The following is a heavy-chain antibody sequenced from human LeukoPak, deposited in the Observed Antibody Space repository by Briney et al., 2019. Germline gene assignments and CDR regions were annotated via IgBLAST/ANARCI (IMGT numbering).Heavy chain of an antibody. J-gene: IGHJ4*02. Sequence: GGSLRLSCAASGFTFSSYAMSWVRQAPGKGLERVSTISGSGGSTYYADSVKGRFTISRDNSKNTLYLQMNSLRAEDTAVYYCARARVSSGWYGFFDYWGQGTLVTVSS. CDR1: GFTFSSYA. D-gene: IGHD6-19*01. CDR3: ARARVSSGWYGFFDY. CDR2: ISGSGGST. V-gene: IGHV3-23*01.